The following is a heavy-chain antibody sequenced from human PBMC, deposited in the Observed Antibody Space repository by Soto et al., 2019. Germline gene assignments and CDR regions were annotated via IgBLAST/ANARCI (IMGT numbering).Heavy chain of an antibody. D-gene: IGHD6-19*01. CDR3: VKVWAVAYYFDY. V-gene: IGHV3-23*01. Sequence: GGSLRLSCAASGFTFSSYAMSWVRQAPGKGLEWVSSISGSGGSTYYADSVKGRFTISRDNSKNTLYLQMNSLRAEDTAVYYCVKVWAVAYYFDYWGQGTLLTVSS. CDR2: ISGSGGST. CDR1: GFTFSSYA. J-gene: IGHJ4*02.